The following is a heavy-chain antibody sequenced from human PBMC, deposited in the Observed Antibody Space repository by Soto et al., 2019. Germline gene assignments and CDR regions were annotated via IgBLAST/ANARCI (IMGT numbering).Heavy chain of an antibody. CDR1: GDSVSSNSVA. V-gene: IGHV6-1*01. J-gene: IGHJ5*01. Sequence: PSQTLSLTCAISGDSVSSNSVAWNWIRQSPSRGLEWLGRTYFRSKWYFDYAVSVKSRITINPDTSKNQFSLHLNSVTPEDTAVYYCARLVGNSWLDSWGQGTLVTVSS. CDR2: TYFRSKWYF. D-gene: IGHD2-2*01. CDR3: ARLVGNSWLDS.